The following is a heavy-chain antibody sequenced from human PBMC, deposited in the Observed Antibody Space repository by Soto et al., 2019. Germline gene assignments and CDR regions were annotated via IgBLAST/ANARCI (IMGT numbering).Heavy chain of an antibody. CDR2: ISGSGGST. J-gene: IGHJ6*02. V-gene: IGHV3-23*01. CDR1: GFTFSSYA. CDR3: AKKGGTGEYYYYDGMDV. D-gene: IGHD7-27*01. Sequence: GGSLRLSCAASGFTFSSYAMSWVRQAPGKGLEWVSAISGSGGSTYYADSVKGRFNISRDNSKNTLYLQMNSLRAEDTAVDYCAKKGGTGEYYYYDGMDVWGQGTTGTVSS.